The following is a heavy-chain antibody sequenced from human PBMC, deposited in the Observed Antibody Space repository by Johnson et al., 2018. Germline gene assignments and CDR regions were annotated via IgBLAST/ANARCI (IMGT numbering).Heavy chain of an antibody. Sequence: QVQLVEGGGGVVQAGRSLIPVCVASGLIFSTYGLHWVRQAPGKGLEWVAVISYDGSTKYYADSVRGRFTISRDNSKNTLYLQRNSLRAEDTAGYSCAPGYSSSPNSEYFHHWGQGTLVTVSS. CDR1: GLIFSTYG. D-gene: IGHD6-6*01. V-gene: IGHV3-30*03. J-gene: IGHJ1*01. CDR2: ISYDGSTK. CDR3: APGYSSSPNSEYFHH.